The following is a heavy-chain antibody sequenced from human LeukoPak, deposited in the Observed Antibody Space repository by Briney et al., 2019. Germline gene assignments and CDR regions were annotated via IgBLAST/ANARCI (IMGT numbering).Heavy chain of an antibody. CDR1: GRSSSGYY. CDR2: VNHSGST. CDR3: ATTNVLLWFGELSKTAYFDY. V-gene: IGHV4-34*01. D-gene: IGHD3-10*01. J-gene: IGHJ4*02. Sequence: SETLSLTCAVYGRSSSGYYWNWIRQPPGKGLEWLGEVNHSGSTNYNPSLKSRVTISVDTSKDQFSLKLSSVTAADTAVYYCATTNVLLWFGELSKTAYFDYWGQGTLVTVSS.